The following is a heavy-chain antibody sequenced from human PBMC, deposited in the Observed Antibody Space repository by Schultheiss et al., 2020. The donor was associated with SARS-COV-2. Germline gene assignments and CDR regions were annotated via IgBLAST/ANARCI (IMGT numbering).Heavy chain of an antibody. V-gene: IGHV3-30-3*01. CDR2: ISYDGSNK. Sequence: GESLKISCAASGFTFSSYAMHWVRQAPGKGLEWVAVISYDGSNKYYADSVKGRFTISRDNSKNTLYLQMNSLRAEDTAVYYCARAEYSYGPVGFDYWGQGTLVTVSS. D-gene: IGHD5-18*01. CDR1: GFTFSSYA. J-gene: IGHJ4*02. CDR3: ARAEYSYGPVGFDY.